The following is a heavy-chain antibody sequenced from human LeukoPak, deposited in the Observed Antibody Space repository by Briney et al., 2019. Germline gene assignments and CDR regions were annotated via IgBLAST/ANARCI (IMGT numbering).Heavy chain of an antibody. CDR2: MYFNSGAT. CDR1: GFTFRDYY. CDR3: AREGSSASGQDWYAFDI. J-gene: IGHJ3*02. V-gene: IGHV1-2*02. D-gene: IGHD5-12*01. Sequence: ASVRVSCKASGFTFRDYYVQLVRQVPGQRLEWEGCMYFNSGATRYAPKFQGRVTLTGATSINTVYMELVSLGSDDTAMYYCAREGSSASGQDWYAFDIWGQETMVTVSS.